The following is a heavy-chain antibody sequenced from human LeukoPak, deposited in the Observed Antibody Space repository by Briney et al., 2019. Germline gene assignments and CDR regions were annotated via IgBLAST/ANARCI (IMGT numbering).Heavy chain of an antibody. CDR3: ARYDCSSTSCQGAFDI. V-gene: IGHV5-51*01. Sequence: GESLKISCKGSGYSFTSYWIGWVRQMPGKGLEWMGIIYPGDSDTRYSPSFQGQVTISADKSISTAYLQWSSLKASDTAMYYCARYDCSSTSCQGAFDIWGQGTMVTVSS. J-gene: IGHJ3*02. D-gene: IGHD2-2*01. CDR2: IYPGDSDT. CDR1: GYSFTSYW.